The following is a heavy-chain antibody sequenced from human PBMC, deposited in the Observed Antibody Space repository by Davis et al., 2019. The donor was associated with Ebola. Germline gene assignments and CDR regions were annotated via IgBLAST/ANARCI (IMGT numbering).Heavy chain of an antibody. J-gene: IGHJ4*02. CDR1: VSTSSGRA. CDR3: ANEIRPNDY. CDR2: IDISGDNT. Sequence: PRGSLRLSCAVSVSTSSGRAMCWVRQAPGKCLEWVSSIDISGDNTFYADSVKGRFTISRDNFRNTVYLQMTNLRVEDTAVYFCANEIRPNDYWGQGTQVTVSS. V-gene: IGHV3-23*05. D-gene: IGHD1-1*01.